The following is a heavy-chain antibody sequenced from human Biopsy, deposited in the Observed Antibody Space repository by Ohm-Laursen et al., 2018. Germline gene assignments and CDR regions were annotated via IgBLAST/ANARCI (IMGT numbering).Heavy chain of an antibody. Sequence: GSSVKVSCKVSGYSLIELSMYWVRQAPGKGLEWMGSFDLDDGETINVQRFQGRVTMTADTSTDTAYMEMSGLRSDDTAVYYCATNIRGGEPEPWKGHYYGMDVWGQGTSVTVSS. D-gene: IGHD1-14*01. CDR3: ATNIRGGEPEPWKGHYYGMDV. J-gene: IGHJ6*02. CDR2: FDLDDGET. V-gene: IGHV1-24*01. CDR1: GYSLIELS.